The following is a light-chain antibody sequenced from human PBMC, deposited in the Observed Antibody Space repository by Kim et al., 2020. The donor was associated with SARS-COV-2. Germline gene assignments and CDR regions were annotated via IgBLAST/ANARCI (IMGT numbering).Light chain of an antibody. Sequence: DIQMTQSPSSVSASVGDRVTITCRASQDIAKSLAWYQQNPGEGPNLLIYAASTLQTGVPLRFSGSGSGTDSTLTISSLQPEDFGTYYCQQGKSFPYTFGQGTKLEI. CDR3: QQGKSFPYT. CDR2: AAS. CDR1: QDIAKS. J-gene: IGKJ2*01. V-gene: IGKV1-12*02.